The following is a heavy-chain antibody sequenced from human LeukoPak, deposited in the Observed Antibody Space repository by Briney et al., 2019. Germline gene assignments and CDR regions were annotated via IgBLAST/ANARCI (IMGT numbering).Heavy chain of an antibody. V-gene: IGHV4-59*11. CDR1: GGSISSHY. Sequence: SETLSLTCTVSGGSISSHYWSWIRQPPGQGLEWIGYIYYSGSTNYNPSLKSRVTISVDTSKNQFSLKLSSVTAADTAVYYCARTYYDILTGYHDAFDIWGQGTMVTVSS. CDR3: ARTYYDILTGYHDAFDI. CDR2: IYYSGST. D-gene: IGHD3-9*01. J-gene: IGHJ3*02.